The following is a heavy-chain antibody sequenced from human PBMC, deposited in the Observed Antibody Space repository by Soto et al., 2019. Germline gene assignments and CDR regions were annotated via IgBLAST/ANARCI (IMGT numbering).Heavy chain of an antibody. CDR3: ARSGVTGIVIPSHWFDP. V-gene: IGHV4-31*03. CDR1: GDSIGGVGY. Sequence: SETLSLTCTVSGDSIGGVGYWSWIRQFPGRGLEWIGCISSSGSTYYNPALNNRISLSLDTSQNQFSLKLLSVTAAGTAIYYCARSGVTGIVIPSHWFDPWGQGTLVTVSS. J-gene: IGHJ5*02. CDR2: ISSSGST. D-gene: IGHD2-21*02.